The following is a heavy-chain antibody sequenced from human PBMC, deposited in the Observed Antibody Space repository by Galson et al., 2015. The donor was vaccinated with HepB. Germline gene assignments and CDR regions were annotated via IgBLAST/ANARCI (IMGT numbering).Heavy chain of an antibody. D-gene: IGHD2-8*02. CDR1: GYNLDNFA. CDR3: ARDRLPMLLVPADAFDI. Sequence: SVKVSCKASGYNLDNFAINWVRQAPGHGLEWIGWVNPYRGKTFYAQKVQGRLTVTADTSTNSVPMELRSLRSDDTAIYYCARDRLPMLLVPADAFDIWGQGTTVIVSS. CDR2: VNPYRGKT. V-gene: IGHV1-18*01. J-gene: IGHJ3*02.